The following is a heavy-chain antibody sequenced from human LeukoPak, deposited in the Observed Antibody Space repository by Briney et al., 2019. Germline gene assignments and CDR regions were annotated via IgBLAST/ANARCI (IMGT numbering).Heavy chain of an antibody. Sequence: PGGSLRLSCAASGFTFSDYYMSWIRQAPGKGLEWVSYISSSGSTKYYADSVKGRFTISRDNAKNLLYLQMNSLRAEDTAVYYCARYSAFYYYYGMDVWGQGTTVTVSS. V-gene: IGHV3-11*01. CDR3: ARYSAFYYYYGMDV. CDR2: ISSSGSTK. J-gene: IGHJ6*02. D-gene: IGHD5-18*01. CDR1: GFTFSDYY.